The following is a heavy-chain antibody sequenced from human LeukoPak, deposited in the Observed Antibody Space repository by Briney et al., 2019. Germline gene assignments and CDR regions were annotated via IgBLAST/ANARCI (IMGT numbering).Heavy chain of an antibody. CDR2: ISGSGGTT. CDR3: AKDVVVTAHRALDY. CDR1: GFTFSTYA. V-gene: IGHV3-23*01. Sequence: GGSLRLSCAASGFTFSTYAMSWVRQTPGKGLELVSAISGSGGTTYYADSVKGRFTISRDNSKNTLYLQMNSLRAEDTAVYYCAKDVVVTAHRALDYWGQGTLVTVSS. D-gene: IGHD2-21*02. J-gene: IGHJ4*02.